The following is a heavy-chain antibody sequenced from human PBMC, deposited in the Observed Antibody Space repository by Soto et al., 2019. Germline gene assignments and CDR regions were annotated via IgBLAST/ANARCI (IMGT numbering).Heavy chain of an antibody. J-gene: IGHJ4*02. CDR3: AKVFNIYYFDN. CDR2: ISGGGGTT. V-gene: IGHV3-23*01. D-gene: IGHD3-3*02. CDR1: GFTFSSYA. Sequence: EVQPLESGGGLVQPGGSLRLSCAASGFTFSSYAMRWVRQAPGKGLEWVSAISGGGGTTYYADSVKGRFTISRDNSKHTLFLQMNSLRAEDTAVYYCAKVFNIYYFDNWGQGTLVTVSS.